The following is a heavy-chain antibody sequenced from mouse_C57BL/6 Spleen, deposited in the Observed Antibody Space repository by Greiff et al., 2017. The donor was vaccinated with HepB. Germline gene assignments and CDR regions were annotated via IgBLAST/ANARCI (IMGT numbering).Heavy chain of an antibody. Sequence: VQLQQPGAELVRPGSSVKLSCKASGYTFTSYWMDWVKQRPGQGLEWIGNIYPSDSETHYNQKFKDKATLTVDKSSSTAYMQLSSLTSEDSAVYYCARGAVYYAMDYWGQGTSVTVSS. J-gene: IGHJ4*01. CDR1: GYTFTSYW. CDR3: ARGAVYYAMDY. CDR2: IYPSDSET. V-gene: IGHV1-61*01.